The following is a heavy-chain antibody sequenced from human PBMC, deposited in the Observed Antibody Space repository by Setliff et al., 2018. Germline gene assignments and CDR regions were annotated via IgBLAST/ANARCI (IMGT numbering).Heavy chain of an antibody. D-gene: IGHD6-13*01. V-gene: IGHV3-7*01. CDR2: IKQDGSEK. CDR3: ARCSSWHSHYPHIMGTSTAYAFDI. Sequence: GSLRLSCAASGFPFSTYWLNWVRQAPGKGLEWVANIKQDGSEKYYVDSVKGRFTISRDNAKNSLSLQMNGLRAEDTAVYYCARCSSWHSHYPHIMGTSTAYAFDIWGQGTMVTVSS. CDR1: GFPFSTYW. J-gene: IGHJ3*02.